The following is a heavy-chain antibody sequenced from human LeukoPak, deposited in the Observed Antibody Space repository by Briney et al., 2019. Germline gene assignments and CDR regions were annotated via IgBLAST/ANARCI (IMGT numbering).Heavy chain of an antibody. V-gene: IGHV3-23*01. CDR2: VNDVGGDT. Sequence: GGSLRLSCAASGFTFSTYAMAWVRQAPGKGLEWVSSVNDVGGDTYYADSVKGRFTISRDNSKNTLYLQMNSLRAEDTAVYFCATGERMVRGDGVDYWGQGTLVTVSS. CDR1: GFTFSTYA. CDR3: ATGERMVRGDGVDY. J-gene: IGHJ4*02. D-gene: IGHD3-10*01.